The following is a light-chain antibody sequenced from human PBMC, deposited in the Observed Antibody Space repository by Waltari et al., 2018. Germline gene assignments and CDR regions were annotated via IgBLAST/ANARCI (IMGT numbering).Light chain of an antibody. Sequence: SSELTQDPAVSVALGQTVRITCQGNSLRSYYASWYQPKAGQAPVLVIYGKNNRPSGIPDRFSGSSSGKTASLTITRAQAEDEADYYCNARDSSGNPLVAFGGGTKLTVL. CDR1: SLRSYY. CDR3: NARDSSGNPLVA. V-gene: IGLV3-19*01. CDR2: GKN. J-gene: IGLJ2*01.